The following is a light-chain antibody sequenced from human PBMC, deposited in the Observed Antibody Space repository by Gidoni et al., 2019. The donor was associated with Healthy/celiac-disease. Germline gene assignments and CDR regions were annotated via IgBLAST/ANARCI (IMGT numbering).Light chain of an antibody. J-gene: IGKJ1*01. CDR3: QKYNSAPWT. CDR1: QGISNY. V-gene: IGKV1-27*01. Sequence: LQLTQSPSSLSASVGDRVTITCRASQGISNYLDWYQQKPGKVPKPLIYAASTLQSGVPSRFSGSGSGTDFTLTISSLQPEDVATYYCQKYNSAPWTFXXXTKVEIK. CDR2: AAS.